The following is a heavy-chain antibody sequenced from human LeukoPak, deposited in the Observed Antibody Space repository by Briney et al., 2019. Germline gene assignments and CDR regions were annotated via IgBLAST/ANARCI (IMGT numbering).Heavy chain of an antibody. Sequence: SGGSLRLSCAASGFTVSNNYMSWVRQAPGKGLEWVSVIYSGGSTYYADSVKGRFIISRDNSKNTLYLQMNSLRAEDTAVYYCARDSSGWYSFDYWGQGTLVTVSS. D-gene: IGHD6-19*01. CDR3: ARDSSGWYSFDY. CDR2: IYSGGST. V-gene: IGHV3-66*01. CDR1: GFTVSNNY. J-gene: IGHJ4*02.